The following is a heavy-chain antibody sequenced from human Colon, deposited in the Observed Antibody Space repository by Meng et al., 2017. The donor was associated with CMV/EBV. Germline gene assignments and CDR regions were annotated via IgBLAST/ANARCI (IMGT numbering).Heavy chain of an antibody. J-gene: IGHJ4*02. V-gene: IGHV4-34*02. D-gene: IGHD1-26*01. CDR2: ISHSGSS. CDR3: ATGSSQAWELLHY. CDR1: GGSFSAYH. Sequence: QVQLQQWGAGLLRPSETLSLTCAVSGGSFSAYHRTWIRQPPGKGLEWIGEISHSGSSNYNPSLKSRITISVDTSKNQFSLNLNSVTAADTAVYYCATGSSQAWELLHYWGQGTLVTVSS.